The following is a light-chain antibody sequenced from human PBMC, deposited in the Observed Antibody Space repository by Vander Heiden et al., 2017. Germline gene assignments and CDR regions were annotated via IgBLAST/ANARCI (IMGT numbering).Light chain of an antibody. CDR1: SSDVGGYNY. CDR2: DVS. V-gene: IGLV2-14*03. J-gene: IGLJ2*01. CDR3: SSYTSSSVV. Sequence: QSALTQPASVSGSPGQSITISCTGTSSDVGGYNYVSWYQHHPGKAPKLMIYDVSNRPSGVSNRSSGSKSGNTASLTISGLQAEDEADYYCSSYTSSSVVFGGGTKLTVL.